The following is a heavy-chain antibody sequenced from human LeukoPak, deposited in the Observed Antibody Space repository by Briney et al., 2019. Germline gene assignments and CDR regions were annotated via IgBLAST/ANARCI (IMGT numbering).Heavy chain of an antibody. CDR2: IYYSGST. CDR1: GGSISSSSYY. D-gene: IGHD3-22*01. J-gene: IGHJ5*02. Sequence: SETLSLTCTVSGGSISSSSYYWGWIRQPPGKGLEWIGSIYYSGSTYYNPSLKSRVTISVDTSKNQFSLKLSSVTAADTAVYYCARPGDSSGYGWFDPWGQGTPVTVSS. V-gene: IGHV4-39*01. CDR3: ARPGDSSGYGWFDP.